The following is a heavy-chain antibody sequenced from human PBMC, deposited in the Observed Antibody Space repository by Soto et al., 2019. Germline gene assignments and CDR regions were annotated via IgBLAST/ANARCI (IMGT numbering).Heavy chain of an antibody. CDR1: GGSISSYY. CDR3: ARCVYDFWSGRTAHYYYMDV. Sequence: SSETLSLTCTVSGGSISSYYWSWIRQPPGKGLEWIGYIYYSGSTNYNPSLKSRVTISVDTSKNQFSLKLSSVTAADTAVYYCARCVYDFWSGRTAHYYYMDVWGKGTTVTVSS. CDR2: IYYSGST. J-gene: IGHJ6*03. D-gene: IGHD3-3*01. V-gene: IGHV4-59*01.